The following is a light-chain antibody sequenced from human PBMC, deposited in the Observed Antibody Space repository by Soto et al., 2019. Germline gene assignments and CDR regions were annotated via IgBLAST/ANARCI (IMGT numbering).Light chain of an antibody. Sequence: QSALTQPASVSGSPGQSITISCTGTSSDVGGYNYVSWYQQHPGKAPKLMIYDVSNRPSGVSNRFSGSKFGNTASLTISGIKAECEADYYCSSYTSSSTVVFAGGTKVTVL. CDR1: SSDVGGYNY. CDR3: SSYTSSSTVV. V-gene: IGLV2-14*01. CDR2: DVS. J-gene: IGLJ2*01.